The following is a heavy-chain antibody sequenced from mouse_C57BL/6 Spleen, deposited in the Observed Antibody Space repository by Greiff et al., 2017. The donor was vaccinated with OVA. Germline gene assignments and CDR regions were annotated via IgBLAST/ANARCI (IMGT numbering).Heavy chain of an antibody. J-gene: IGHJ3*01. CDR3: TRASYDSFAY. D-gene: IGHD2-4*01. CDR1: GFTFSSYA. Sequence: EVKLVESGEGLVKPGGSLKLSCAASGFTFSSYAMSWVRQTPEKRLEWVAYISSGGDYTYYADTVKGRFTISRDNARNTLYLQMSSLKSEDTAMYYCTRASYDSFAYWGQGTLVTVSA. V-gene: IGHV5-9-1*02. CDR2: ISSGGDYT.